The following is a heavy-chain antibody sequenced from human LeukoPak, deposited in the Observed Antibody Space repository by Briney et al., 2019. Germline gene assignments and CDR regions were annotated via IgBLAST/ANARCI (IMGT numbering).Heavy chain of an antibody. J-gene: IGHJ4*02. D-gene: IGHD1-26*01. Sequence: PGGSLRLSCAASGFAFSGYTMNWVRQAPGKGLEWVSSISSSSGSIYYADSVKGRFTISRDNAKNSLYLQMDSLRAEDTALYYCAKFSGNYAIFDYWGQGILVTVSS. V-gene: IGHV3-21*01. CDR3: AKFSGNYAIFDY. CDR2: ISSSSGSI. CDR1: GFAFSGYT.